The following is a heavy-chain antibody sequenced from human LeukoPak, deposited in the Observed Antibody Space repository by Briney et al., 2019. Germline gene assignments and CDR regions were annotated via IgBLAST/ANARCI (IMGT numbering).Heavy chain of an antibody. CDR2: IFHSGST. Sequence: PSGTLSLTCAVSSGSIFSSNWWSWVRQPPGKGLGWIGQIFHSGSTSYSPSLKSRVTISVDKTKNQFSLRLTSVTAADTGVYYCARSPTKRVPDDYWGQGTLVTVSS. V-gene: IGHV4-4*02. CDR1: SGSIFSSNW. J-gene: IGHJ4*02. D-gene: IGHD2-2*01. CDR3: ARSPTKRVPDDY.